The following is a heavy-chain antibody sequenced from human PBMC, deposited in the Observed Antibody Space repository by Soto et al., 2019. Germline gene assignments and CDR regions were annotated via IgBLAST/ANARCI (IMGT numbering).Heavy chain of an antibody. CDR2: IYYSGST. Sequence: PSETLSLTCTVSGGSISSGDYSRSWIRQPPGKGLEGIGDIYYSGSTYYNPSLKSRVTISVDTSKNQFSLKLSSVTAADTAVYCCARANRFLEWPRFDPWGQGTLVTVSS. D-gene: IGHD3-3*01. J-gene: IGHJ5*02. V-gene: IGHV4-30-4*01. CDR1: GGSISSGDYS. CDR3: ARANRFLEWPRFDP.